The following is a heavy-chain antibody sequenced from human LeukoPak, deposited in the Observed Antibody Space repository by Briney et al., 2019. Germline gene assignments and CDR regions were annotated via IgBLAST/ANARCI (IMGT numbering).Heavy chain of an antibody. D-gene: IGHD1-1*01. CDR1: GSTFSASG. J-gene: IGHJ6*02. Sequence: GGSLKLSCAASGSTFSASGIHWVRQASGKGLEWVGRIRSKPNNYATTYAASVKGRFTVSRDDSKNTAYLQMNSLKTEDTAVYYCSSELTYYFSMDVWGQGTTVTVSS. V-gene: IGHV3-73*01. CDR2: IRSKPNNYAT. CDR3: SSELTYYFSMDV.